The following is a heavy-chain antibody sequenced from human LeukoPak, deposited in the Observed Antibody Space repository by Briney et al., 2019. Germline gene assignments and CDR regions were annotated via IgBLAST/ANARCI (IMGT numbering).Heavy chain of an antibody. J-gene: IGHJ5*02. V-gene: IGHV3-48*02. CDR1: GFTFSSYS. CDR2: ISSSSSTI. CDR3: ARDTDGSGSYYPWGNWFDP. Sequence: GGSLRLSCAASGFTFSSYSMNWVRQAPGKGLEWVSYISSSSSTIYYADSVKGRFTISRDNAKNSLYLQMNSLRDEDTAVYYCARDTDGSGSYYPWGNWFDPWGQGTLVTVSS. D-gene: IGHD3-10*01.